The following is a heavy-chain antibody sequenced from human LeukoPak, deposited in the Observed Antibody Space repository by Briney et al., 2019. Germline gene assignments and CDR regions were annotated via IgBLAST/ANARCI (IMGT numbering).Heavy chain of an antibody. CDR1: GYTFSSSG. D-gene: IGHD2-21*01. J-gene: IGHJ4*02. CDR2: INVYNGNT. V-gene: IGHV1-18*01. Sequence: ASVKVSCKASGYTFSSSGISWVRQAPGQGLEWMGWINVYNGNTKYAQKFQGRVTMTTDTSTTTAYMDLRSLRFDDTAVYYCARATPSKLPLRWYYFDYWGQGSLVTVSS. CDR3: ARATPSKLPLRWYYFDY.